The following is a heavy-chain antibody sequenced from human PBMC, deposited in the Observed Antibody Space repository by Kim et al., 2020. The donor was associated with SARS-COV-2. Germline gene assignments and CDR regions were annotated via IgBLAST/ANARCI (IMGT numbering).Heavy chain of an antibody. Sequence: ASVKVSCKASGYTFTSYYMHWVRQAPGQGLEWMGIINPSGGSTSYAQKFQGRVTMTRDTSTSTVYMELSSLRSEDTAVYYCARDLTTPDGYRDYYYGMDVWGQGTTLTVSS. D-gene: IGHD5-12*01. CDR1: GYTFTSYY. J-gene: IGHJ6*02. CDR2: INPSGGST. V-gene: IGHV1-46*01. CDR3: ARDLTTPDGYRDYYYGMDV.